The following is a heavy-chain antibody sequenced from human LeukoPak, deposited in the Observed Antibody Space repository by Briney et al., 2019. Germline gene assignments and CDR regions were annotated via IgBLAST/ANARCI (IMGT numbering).Heavy chain of an antibody. Sequence: PGRSLRLSCAASGFTFSSYAMHWVRQAPGKGLEWVAVISYDGSNKYYADSVKGRFTISRDNSKNTLYLQMNSLRAEDTAVYYCARDGDTVTTGYYYYYTDVWGKGTTVTVSS. CDR1: GFTFSSYA. CDR3: ARDGDTVTTGYYYYYTDV. V-gene: IGHV3-30*04. J-gene: IGHJ6*03. D-gene: IGHD4-17*01. CDR2: ISYDGSNK.